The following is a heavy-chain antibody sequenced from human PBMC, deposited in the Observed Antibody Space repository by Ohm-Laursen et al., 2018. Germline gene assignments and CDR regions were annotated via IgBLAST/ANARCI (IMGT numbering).Heavy chain of an antibody. Sequence: ESSVKVSCKASGYTFTTYGITWVRQAPGQGLEWMGWISAYNGDTKYTQKLQGRVTMTTDTSTNTAYMELRSLRSDDTAVYYCARTQNWNYALGNWGQGTLVTVSS. V-gene: IGHV1-18*01. CDR3: ARTQNWNYALGN. CDR1: GYTFTTYG. CDR2: ISAYNGDT. J-gene: IGHJ4*02. D-gene: IGHD1-7*01.